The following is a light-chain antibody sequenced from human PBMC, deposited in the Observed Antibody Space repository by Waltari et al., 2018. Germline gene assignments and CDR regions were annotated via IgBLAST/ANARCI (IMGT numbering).Light chain of an antibody. V-gene: IGLV8-61*01. CDR3: TLYIGSGISV. CDR2: STN. J-gene: IGLJ1*01. Sequence: TVVTQEASLSVSPGGTVTLTCGLSSGSVSTSYYPSWYQQTPGQTPRMLIYSTNSRPSGVPDRFSGSIVGNKAALTITGAQAYYESDYYCTLYIGSGISVFGTGTKLTVL. CDR1: SGSVSTSYY.